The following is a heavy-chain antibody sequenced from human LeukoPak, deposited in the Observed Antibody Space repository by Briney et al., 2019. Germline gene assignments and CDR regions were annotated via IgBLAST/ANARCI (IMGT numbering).Heavy chain of an antibody. CDR2: ISGSGGST. Sequence: GGSLRLSCAASGFTFSSYAMSWVRQAPWKGLEWVSAISGSGGSTYYADSVKGRFTISRDNSKNTLYLQMNSLRAEDTAVYYCANAGSREAAAGSYYYYYMDVWGKGTTVTVSS. J-gene: IGHJ6*03. CDR3: ANAGSREAAAGSYYYYYMDV. D-gene: IGHD6-13*01. V-gene: IGHV3-23*01. CDR1: GFTFSSYA.